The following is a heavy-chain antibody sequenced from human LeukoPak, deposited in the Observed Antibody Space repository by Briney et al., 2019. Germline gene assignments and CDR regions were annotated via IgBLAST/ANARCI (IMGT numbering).Heavy chain of an antibody. CDR3: VHRLKYCSGTSCRNWFDP. V-gene: IGHV2-5*01. J-gene: IGHJ5*02. Sequence: SGPTLVKPTQTLTLTCTFSGFSLSTSGVGGGWIRQPPGKALEWLALIYWNDDKRYSPSLKSRLTITKDTSKNQVVLTMTNMDPVDTATYYCVHRLKYCSGTSCRNWFDPWGEGTLVTVSS. D-gene: IGHD2-2*01. CDR1: GFSLSTSGVG. CDR2: IYWNDDK.